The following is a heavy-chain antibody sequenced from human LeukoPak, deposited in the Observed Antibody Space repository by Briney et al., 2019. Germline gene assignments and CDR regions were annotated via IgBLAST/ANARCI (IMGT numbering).Heavy chain of an antibody. D-gene: IGHD2/OR15-2a*01. CDR2: MYPSSSNA. J-gene: IGHJ6*04. V-gene: IGHV1-8*01. CDR3: ARGFDLSIQHRGLDV. CDR1: GYTFTSYD. Sequence: GASVKVSCKASGYTFTSYDINWVRHATGQGHEWMGWMYPSSSNAVLALKFQGRLTMSRNPSINTASMQLRSLRSEDTAIYYCARGFDLSIQHRGLDVWGNGTTVIVSS.